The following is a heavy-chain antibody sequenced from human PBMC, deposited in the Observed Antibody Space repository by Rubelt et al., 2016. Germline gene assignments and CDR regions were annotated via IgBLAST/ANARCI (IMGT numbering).Heavy chain of an antibody. Sequence: GGSLSSNNWWTWLRQPPGKGLEWIGEIFHSGSTNYNPSLKSRVTISVDTSKNQFSLTLSSVTAADTAGYHCARAGPYGAAAGNRVSKGREAYFDLLGRGTLVTVPS. V-gene: IGHV4-4*02. J-gene: IGHJ2*01. CDR3: ARAGPYGAAAGNRVSKGREAYFDL. CDR1: GGSLSSNNW. CDR2: IFHSGST. D-gene: IGHD6-13*01.